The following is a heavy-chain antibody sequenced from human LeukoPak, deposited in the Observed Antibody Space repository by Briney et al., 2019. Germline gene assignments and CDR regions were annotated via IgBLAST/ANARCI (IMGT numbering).Heavy chain of an antibody. J-gene: IGHJ4*02. CDR2: IIPGVSDT. CDR3: ARRGDSSGYYSLI. D-gene: IGHD3-22*01. V-gene: IGHV5-51*01. CDR1: GYSFTSYW. Sequence: GESLKIPSKGFGYSFTSYWYGWVRRMPGKGLEGRGIIIPGVSDTRYSPSFKGRVTISADTSNSRSFLKWSSLKDSETAMYYCARRGDSSGYYSLIWGQGTLVTVSS.